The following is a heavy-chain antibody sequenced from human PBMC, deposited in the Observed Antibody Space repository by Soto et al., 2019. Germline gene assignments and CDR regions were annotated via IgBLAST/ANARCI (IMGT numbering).Heavy chain of an antibody. CDR1: GFTFSNAW. D-gene: IGHD3-22*01. CDR3: TTNEYYYDSSGYYYLEGAFDI. J-gene: IGHJ3*02. V-gene: IGHV3-15*07. CDR2: IKSKTDGGTT. Sequence: GGSLRLSCAASGFTFSNAWMNWVRQAPGKGLEWVGRIKSKTDGGTTDYAAPVKGRFTISRDDSKNTLYLQMNSLKTEDTAVYYCTTNEYYYDSSGYYYLEGAFDIWGQGTMVTVSS.